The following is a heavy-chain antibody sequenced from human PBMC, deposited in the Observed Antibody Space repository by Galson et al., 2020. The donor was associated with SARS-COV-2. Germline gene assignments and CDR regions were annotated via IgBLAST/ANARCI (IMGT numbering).Heavy chain of an antibody. V-gene: IGHV3-23*01. Sequence: GESLKISCEASGLTFNTCALTWVRQGAGKGLEWVASIRGGGTITYYADSVEGRFTISRDNSKNTLYLQMNNLRAEDTAVYFCAKSPVGYSSGTNLRGDFDFWGQGTMVTVSS. CDR3: AKSPVGYSSGTNLRGDFDF. D-gene: IGHD6-19*01. J-gene: IGHJ3*01. CDR2: IRGGGTIT. CDR1: GLTFNTCA.